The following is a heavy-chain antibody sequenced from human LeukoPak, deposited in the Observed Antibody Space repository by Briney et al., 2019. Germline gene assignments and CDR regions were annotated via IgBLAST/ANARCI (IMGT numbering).Heavy chain of an antibody. Sequence: GGSLRLSCAASGFTLSSYWMSWGRQAPGPGLEWVANINEDGSKKFYLDSVKGRFTISRDNAKNSLYLQMNSLRAEDTAVYYCARENIVGSTWGDIDYWGQGTLVTVSS. CDR2: INEDGSKK. CDR1: GFTLSSYW. V-gene: IGHV3-7*01. CDR3: ARENIVGSTWGDIDY. D-gene: IGHD1-26*01. J-gene: IGHJ4*02.